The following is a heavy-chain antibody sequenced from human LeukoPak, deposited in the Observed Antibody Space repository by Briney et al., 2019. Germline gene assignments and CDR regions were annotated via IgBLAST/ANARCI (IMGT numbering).Heavy chain of an antibody. CDR3: AGTSFDYTEPSDY. J-gene: IGHJ4*02. CDR1: GGSISSYY. D-gene: IGHD4-11*01. CDR2: INHSGST. V-gene: IGHV4-34*01. Sequence: SETLSLTCTVSGGSISSYYWSWIRQPPGKGLEWIGEINHSGSTNYNPSLKSRVTISVDTSKNQFSLKLSSVTAADTAVYYCAGTSFDYTEPSDYWGQGTLVTVSS.